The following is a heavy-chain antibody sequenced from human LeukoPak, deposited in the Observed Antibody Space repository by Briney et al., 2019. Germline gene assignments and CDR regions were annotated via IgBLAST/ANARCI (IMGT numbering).Heavy chain of an antibody. CDR2: INSDGSST. CDR1: GFTFNTCW. CDR3: AKAADYDTDAFDI. J-gene: IGHJ3*02. Sequence: PGGSLRLSCAASGFTFNTCWMQWVRQAPGKGLVWVSRINSDGSSTNYADSVKGRFTISRDNAKNTLSLQMNSLRAEDTAVYYCAKAADYDTDAFDIWGQGTMVTVSS. D-gene: IGHD4/OR15-4a*01. V-gene: IGHV3-74*01.